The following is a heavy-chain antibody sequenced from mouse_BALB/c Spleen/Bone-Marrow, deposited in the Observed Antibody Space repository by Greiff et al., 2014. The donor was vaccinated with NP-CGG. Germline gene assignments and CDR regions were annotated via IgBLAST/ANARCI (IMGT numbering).Heavy chain of an antibody. CDR3: ARRYYGSSFSYFDY. Sequence: EVQLVESGGGLVQPGGSRKLSCAASGFTFSSFGMHWVRQAPEKGLEWVAYISSGSSTIYYTDTVKGRFTISRDNPKNTLFLQMTSLRPEDTAMYYCARRYYGSSFSYFDYWGQGTTLTVSS. D-gene: IGHD1-1*01. CDR1: GFTFSSFG. V-gene: IGHV5-17*02. CDR2: ISSGSSTI. J-gene: IGHJ2*01.